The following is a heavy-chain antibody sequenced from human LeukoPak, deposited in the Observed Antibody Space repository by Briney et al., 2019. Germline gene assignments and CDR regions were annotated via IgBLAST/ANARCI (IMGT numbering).Heavy chain of an antibody. Sequence: PGGSLRLSCVASRFTFSSYGMHWVRQAPGKGLEWVAFIRYDGSNKYYADSVKGRFTISRDFSKNTLFLQMNSLRAEDTAVYHCAKDQWTSGTYGGMDYWGQGTLVTVSS. J-gene: IGHJ4*02. D-gene: IGHD1-26*01. CDR3: AKDQWTSGTYGGMDY. CDR2: IRYDGSNK. CDR1: RFTFSSYG. V-gene: IGHV3-30*02.